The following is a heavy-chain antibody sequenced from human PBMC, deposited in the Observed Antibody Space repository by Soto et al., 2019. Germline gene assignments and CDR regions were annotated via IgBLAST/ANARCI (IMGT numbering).Heavy chain of an antibody. D-gene: IGHD3-10*01. V-gene: IGHV3-72*01. J-gene: IGHJ4*02. CDR3: AKTFYASGSYFLDY. CDR1: GFTFSDHY. Sequence: PGGSLRLSCAGSGFTFSDHYMGWVRQAPGKGLEWVGRTRNKANSYTTEYAATVIGRFTISRDDSKYSVCLQLNSLKSEDTAVYFCAKTFYASGSYFLDYWGQGT. CDR2: TRNKANSYTT.